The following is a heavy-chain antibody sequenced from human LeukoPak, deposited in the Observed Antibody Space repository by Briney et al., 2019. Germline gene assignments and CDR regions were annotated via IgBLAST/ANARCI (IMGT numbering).Heavy chain of an antibody. CDR1: GYTFASYG. CDR2: ISAYNGDT. CDR3: ARGALNYYGSGSYDPNYYYYYMDV. D-gene: IGHD3-10*01. Sequence: GASVKVSCKGSGYTFASYGITWVRQAPGRGLEWMGWISAYNGDTNYAQKLQGRVTMTTDTSTSTAYMELSSLRSEDTAVYYCARGALNYYGSGSYDPNYYYYYMDVWGKGTTVAISS. V-gene: IGHV1-18*01. J-gene: IGHJ6*03.